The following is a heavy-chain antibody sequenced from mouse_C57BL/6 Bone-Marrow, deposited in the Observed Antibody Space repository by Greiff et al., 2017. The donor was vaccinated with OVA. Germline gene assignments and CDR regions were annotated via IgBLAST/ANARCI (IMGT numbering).Heavy chain of an antibody. CDR1: GYAFSSSW. CDR3: ARHEDGYYASYFDY. J-gene: IGHJ2*01. D-gene: IGHD2-3*01. Sequence: VKLMESGPELVKPGASVKISCKASGYAFSSSWMNWVKQRPGKGLEWIGRIYPGDGDTNYNGKFKGKATLTADKSSSTAYMQFSSLTSEDSAVYFCARHEDGYYASYFDYWGQGTTLTVSS. V-gene: IGHV1-82*01. CDR2: IYPGDGDT.